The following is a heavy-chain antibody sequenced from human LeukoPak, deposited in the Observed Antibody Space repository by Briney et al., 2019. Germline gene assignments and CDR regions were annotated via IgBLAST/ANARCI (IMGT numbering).Heavy chain of an antibody. D-gene: IGHD4-17*01. J-gene: IGHJ4*02. CDR1: GGTFSSYA. CDR2: IIPIFGTA. CDR3: ARGHGDHEVYFDY. V-gene: IGHV1-69*05. Sequence: SVKVSCKASGGTFSSYAISWVREAPGQGLEWMGRIIPIFGTANYAQKFQGRVTITTDESTSTAYMELSSLRSEDTAVYYCARGHGDHEVYFDYWGQGTLVTVSS.